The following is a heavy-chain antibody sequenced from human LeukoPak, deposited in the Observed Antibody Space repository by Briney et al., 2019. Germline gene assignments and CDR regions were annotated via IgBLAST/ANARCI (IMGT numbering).Heavy chain of an antibody. V-gene: IGHV1-69*02. CDR3: AGLIAAAGTGWFDP. CDR2: IIPILGIA. Sequence: GASVKVSCKASGGTFSSYTISWVRQAPGQGLEWMGRIIPILGIANYAQKFQGRVTITADKSTSTAYMELSSLKSEDTAVYYCAGLIAAAGTGWFDPWGQGTLVTVSS. CDR1: GGTFSSYT. J-gene: IGHJ5*02. D-gene: IGHD6-13*01.